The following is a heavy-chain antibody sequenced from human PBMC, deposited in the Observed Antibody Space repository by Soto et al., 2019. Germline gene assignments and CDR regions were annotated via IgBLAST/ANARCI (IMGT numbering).Heavy chain of an antibody. CDR2: ISAYNGNT. Sequence: ASVKVSFKASGYTFTSYGISWVRQAPGQGLEGMGWISAYNGNTNYAQKLQGRVTMTTDTSTSTAYMELRSLRSDDTAVYYCARDDYGDYTRRFYYYYYGMDVWGQGTTVTVSS. CDR3: ARDDYGDYTRRFYYYYYGMDV. D-gene: IGHD4-17*01. V-gene: IGHV1-18*01. CDR1: GYTFTSYG. J-gene: IGHJ6*02.